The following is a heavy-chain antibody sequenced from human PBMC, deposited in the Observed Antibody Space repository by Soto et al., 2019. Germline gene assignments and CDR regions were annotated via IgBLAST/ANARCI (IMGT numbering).Heavy chain of an antibody. CDR1: GYSFTSYW. V-gene: IGHV5-51*01. CDR3: ASSPLSGDNWFDP. Sequence: SGESLKISCKGSGYSFTSYWIGWVRQMPGKGLEWMGIIYPGDSDTRYSPSFQGQVTISADKSISTAYLQWSSLKASDTAMYYCASSPLSGDNWFDPWGQGTLVTVSS. CDR2: IYPGDSDT. D-gene: IGHD3-10*01. J-gene: IGHJ5*02.